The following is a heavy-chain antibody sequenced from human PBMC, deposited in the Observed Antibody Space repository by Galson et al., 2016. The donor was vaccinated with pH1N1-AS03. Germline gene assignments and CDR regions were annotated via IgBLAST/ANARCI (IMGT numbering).Heavy chain of an antibody. CDR2: IYWDDDK. V-gene: IGHV2-5*02. CDR1: GFSHSASGVA. CDR3: VHFLYGDYATWFDP. J-gene: IGHJ5*02. D-gene: IGHD4-17*01. Sequence: PALVKPTQTLTLTCTLSGFSHSASGVAVAWIRQPPGKALEWLALIYWDDDKRYSPSLRDKLTITEDTSKNQVVLTMTNMDPVDTATYYCVHFLYGDYATWFDPWGQGTLVTVSS.